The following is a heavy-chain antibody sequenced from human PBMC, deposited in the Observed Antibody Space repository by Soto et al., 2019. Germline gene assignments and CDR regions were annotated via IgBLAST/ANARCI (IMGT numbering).Heavy chain of an antibody. V-gene: IGHV3-23*01. CDR3: AKDPQLSWGSSSSSSLDY. D-gene: IGHD6-6*01. J-gene: IGHJ4*02. Sequence: GGSLRLSCAASGFTFSSYAMSWVRQAPGKGLEWVSAISGSGGSKYYADSVKGRFTISRDNSKNTLYLQMNSLRAEDTAVYYCAKDPQLSWGSSSSSSLDYWGQGTLVTVSS. CDR1: GFTFSSYA. CDR2: ISGSGGSK.